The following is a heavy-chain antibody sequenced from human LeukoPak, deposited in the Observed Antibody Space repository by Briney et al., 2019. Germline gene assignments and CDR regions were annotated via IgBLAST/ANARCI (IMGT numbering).Heavy chain of an antibody. J-gene: IGHJ3*02. D-gene: IGHD3-22*01. CDR3: AKPYYYDSSASAFDI. CDR1: GFTFNYYW. Sequence: GGSLRLSCAASGFTFNYYWMNWVRQAPGKGLEWVAVIWYDGSNKYYADSVKGRFTISRDNSKNTLYLQMNSLRAEDTAVYYCAKPYYYDSSASAFDIWGQGTMVTVSS. V-gene: IGHV3-33*06. CDR2: IWYDGSNK.